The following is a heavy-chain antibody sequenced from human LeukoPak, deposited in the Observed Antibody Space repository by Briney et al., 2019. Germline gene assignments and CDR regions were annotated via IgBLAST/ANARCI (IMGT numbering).Heavy chain of an antibody. CDR3: ARQKPSTFRQYGRGRPFDY. D-gene: IGHD4-11*01. V-gene: IGHV3-23*01. J-gene: IGHJ4*02. CDR1: GFTFSSYA. CDR2: ISGSGGST. Sequence: PGGSLRLSCAASGFTFSSYAMSWVRQAPGKGLEWVSAISGSGGSTYYADSVKGRFTISRDNSKNTLYLQMNSLRAEDTAVYYCARQKPSTFRQYGRGRPFDYWGQGTLVTVSS.